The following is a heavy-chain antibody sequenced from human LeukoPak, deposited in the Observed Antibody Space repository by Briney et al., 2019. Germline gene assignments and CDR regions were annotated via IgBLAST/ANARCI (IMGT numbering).Heavy chain of an antibody. D-gene: IGHD5-24*01. Sequence: GASVKVSCKASGYTFTGYYKHWVRQAPGQGLEWMGWINPNSGGTNYAQKFQGRVTMTRDTSISTAYMELSRLRSDDTAVYYCARPRDGYKRAFDYWGQGTLVTVSS. CDR3: ARPRDGYKRAFDY. V-gene: IGHV1-2*02. CDR2: INPNSGGT. J-gene: IGHJ4*02. CDR1: GYTFTGYY.